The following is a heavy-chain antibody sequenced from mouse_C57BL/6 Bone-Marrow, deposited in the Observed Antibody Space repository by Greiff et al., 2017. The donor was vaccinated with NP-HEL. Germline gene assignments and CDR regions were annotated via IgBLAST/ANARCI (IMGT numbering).Heavy chain of an antibody. V-gene: IGHV1-82*01. Sequence: VKLVESGPELVKPGASVKISCKASGYAFSSSWMNWVKQRPGKGLEWIGRIYPGDGDTNYNGKFKGKATLTADKSSSTAYMQLSSLTSEDSAVYFCARSGITTVVDWYFDVWGTGTTVTVSS. CDR2: IYPGDGDT. CDR1: GYAFSSSW. J-gene: IGHJ1*03. CDR3: ARSGITTVVDWYFDV. D-gene: IGHD1-1*01.